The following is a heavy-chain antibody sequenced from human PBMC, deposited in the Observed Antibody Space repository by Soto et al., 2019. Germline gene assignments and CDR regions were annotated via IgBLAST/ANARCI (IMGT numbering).Heavy chain of an antibody. CDR2: ILGGSGKT. V-gene: IGHV3-23*01. Sequence: EVQLLESGGGLVQPGGSLRLSCATSGFTFSSYAMTWVRQAPGKGLEWVALILGGSGKTYYADSVKGRFTISRDNSKNTLSLQMNSLRAADSAVYYCVRGGSIGVSGDEYWGQRTLITVSS. J-gene: IGHJ4*02. CDR3: VRGGSIGVSGDEY. CDR1: GFTFSSYA. D-gene: IGHD6-19*01.